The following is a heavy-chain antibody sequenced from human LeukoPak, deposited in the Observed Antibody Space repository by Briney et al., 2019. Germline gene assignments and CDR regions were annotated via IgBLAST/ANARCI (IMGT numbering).Heavy chain of an antibody. V-gene: IGHV4-34*01. Sequence: SETLSLTCAVYGGSFSGYYWSWIRQPPGKGLEWIGEINHSGSTNYNPSLKSRVTISVDTSKNQFSLKLSSVTAADTAVYYCARAYSGSLDYWGQGTLVTVPS. D-gene: IGHD4-23*01. CDR1: GGSFSGYY. CDR3: ARAYSGSLDY. J-gene: IGHJ4*02. CDR2: INHSGST.